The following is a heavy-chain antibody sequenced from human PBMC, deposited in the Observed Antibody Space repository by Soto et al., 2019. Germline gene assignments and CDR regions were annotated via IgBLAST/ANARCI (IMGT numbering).Heavy chain of an antibody. CDR2: ISGLSATT. V-gene: IGHV3-48*04. CDR1: GFRFTSFG. CDR3: TRGGAARPDY. Sequence: DVVLVHSGGGFVRSGESLRLSCGASGFRFTSFGMNWVRQGPGKGLEWLSYISGLSATTYYADSVRGRFTVSRDNDMNLVFLQLNNLRGDDTAVYYCTRGGAARPDYWGQGSRVVVSS. D-gene: IGHD2-15*01. J-gene: IGHJ4*02.